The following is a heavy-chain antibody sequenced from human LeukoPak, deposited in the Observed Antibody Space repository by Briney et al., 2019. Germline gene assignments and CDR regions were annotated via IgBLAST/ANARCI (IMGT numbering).Heavy chain of an antibody. CDR3: ARDDPSPGYYYYMDV. CDR1: GGSISSYY. J-gene: IGHJ6*03. Sequence: SETLSLTCTVSGGSISSYYWSWIRQPPGKGLEWIGYIYYSGSTNYNPSLKSRVTISVDTSKNQFSLKLSSVTAADTAVYYCARDDPSPGYYYYMDVWGKGTTVTVSS. V-gene: IGHV4-59*08. D-gene: IGHD3-3*01. CDR2: IYYSGST.